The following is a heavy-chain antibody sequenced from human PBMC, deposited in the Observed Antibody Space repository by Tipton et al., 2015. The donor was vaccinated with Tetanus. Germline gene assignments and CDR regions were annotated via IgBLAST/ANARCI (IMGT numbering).Heavy chain of an antibody. CDR2: VFHSGTT. J-gene: IGHJ4*02. V-gene: IGHV4-59*04. CDR3: ARWIAVTGTDFDF. D-gene: IGHD6-19*01. Sequence: TLSLTCTVSGGSISSNYWSWIRQPPGKGLEWIGTVFHSGTTYYNPSLKSRVTISVDTSKNQFSLKLTSVTAAGTAVYYCARWIAVTGTDFDFWGQGTLVTVSS. CDR1: GGSISSNY.